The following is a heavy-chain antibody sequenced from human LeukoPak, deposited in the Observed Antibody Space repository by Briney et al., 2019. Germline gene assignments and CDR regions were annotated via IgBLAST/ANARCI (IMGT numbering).Heavy chain of an antibody. V-gene: IGHV4-59*11. CDR3: ARDTGYILNWFDP. D-gene: IGHD5-12*01. CDR2: IYYSGST. CDR1: GVSISSHY. Sequence: SETLSLTCTVSGVSISSHYWTWIRQSPGKGLEWIGYIYYSGSTNYNPSLKSRVTISVDTSKNQFSLKLSSVTAADTAVYYCARDTGYILNWFDPWGQGTLVTVSS. J-gene: IGHJ5*02.